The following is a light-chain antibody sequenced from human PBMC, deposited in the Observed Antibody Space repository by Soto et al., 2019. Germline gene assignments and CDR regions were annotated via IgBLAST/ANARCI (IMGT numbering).Light chain of an antibody. CDR1: SSNIGAGYN. CDR3: QSYDSSLSGGV. J-gene: IGLJ3*02. CDR2: GNS. Sequence: QSVLTQPPSVSGAPGQRVTIYCTGSSSNIGAGYNVHWYQQLPGTAPKLLIYGNSNRPSGVPDRFSGSKSGTLASLAITGLQAEDEADYYCQSYDSSLSGGVFGVGTQLTVL. V-gene: IGLV1-40*01.